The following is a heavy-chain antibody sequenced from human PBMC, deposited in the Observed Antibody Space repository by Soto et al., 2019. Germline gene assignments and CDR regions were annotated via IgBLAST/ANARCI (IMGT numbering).Heavy chain of an antibody. D-gene: IGHD2-2*02. J-gene: IGHJ3*02. V-gene: IGHV3-23*01. CDR3: AKDSRSSTSCYSFIGPDAFDI. CDR2: ISGSGGST. Sequence: GGSLRLSCAASGFTFSSYAMSWVRQAPGKGLEWVSAISGSGGSTYYADSVKGRFTISRDNSKNTLYLQMNSLRAEDTAVYYCAKDSRSSTSCYSFIGPDAFDIWGQGTMVTVSS. CDR1: GFTFSSYA.